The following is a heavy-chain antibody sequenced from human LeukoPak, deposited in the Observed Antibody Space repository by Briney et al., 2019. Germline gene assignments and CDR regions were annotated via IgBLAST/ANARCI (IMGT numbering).Heavy chain of an antibody. Sequence: SETLSLTCTVSGGSISSSSYYWGWIRQPPGKGLEWIGSIYYSGGTYYNPSLKSRVTISVDTSKNQFSLKLSSVTAADTAVYYCARRYNSIVVVTARRGFDYWGQGTLVTVSS. CDR1: GGSISSSSYY. CDR2: IYYSGGT. CDR3: ARRYNSIVVVTARRGFDY. J-gene: IGHJ4*02. V-gene: IGHV4-39*01. D-gene: IGHD2-21*02.